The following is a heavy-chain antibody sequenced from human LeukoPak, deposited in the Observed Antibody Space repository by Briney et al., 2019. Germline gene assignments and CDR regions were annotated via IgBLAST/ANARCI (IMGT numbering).Heavy chain of an antibody. CDR2: IYPGDSDS. Sequence: GESLKISCKGSGYSFTNYRIGWVRQMPGTGLEWMGIIYPGDSDSRYSPSLQGQVTISADRSISTAYLQWSSLKASDTAMYYCARSPIGTPPFAYWGQGTLVTVSS. V-gene: IGHV5-51*01. CDR3: ARSPIGTPPFAY. CDR1: GYSFTNYR. D-gene: IGHD1-26*01. J-gene: IGHJ4*02.